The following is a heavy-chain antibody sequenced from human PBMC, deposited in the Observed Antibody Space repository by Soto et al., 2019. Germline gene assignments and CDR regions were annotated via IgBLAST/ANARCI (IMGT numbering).Heavy chain of an antibody. Sequence: GSLRLSCAASGFTFSSYSMNWVRQAPGKGLEWVSSIGSSSSYIYYADSVKGRFTISRDNAKNSLYLQMNSLRAEDTAVYYCARSPPYGSGNYPGGVYGMDVWGQGTTVTVSS. D-gene: IGHD3-10*01. CDR3: ARSPPYGSGNYPGGVYGMDV. CDR1: GFTFSSYS. CDR2: IGSSSSYI. V-gene: IGHV3-21*01. J-gene: IGHJ6*02.